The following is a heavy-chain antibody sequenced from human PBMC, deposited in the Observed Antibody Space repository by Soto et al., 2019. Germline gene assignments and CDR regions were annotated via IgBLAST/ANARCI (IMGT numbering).Heavy chain of an antibody. CDR3: ARGGISPYCSSTSCYEYYYYYGMDV. V-gene: IGHV4-59*01. CDR2: IYYSGST. J-gene: IGHJ6*02. CDR1: GVSISSYY. Sequence: ETLCLTCPVSGVSISSYYWSWIRQPPGKGLEWIGCIYYSGSTNYNPSLKSRVTISVDTSKNQFSLKLSSVTAADTAVYYCARGGISPYCSSTSCYEYYYYYGMDVWGQGTTVTVYS. D-gene: IGHD2-2*01.